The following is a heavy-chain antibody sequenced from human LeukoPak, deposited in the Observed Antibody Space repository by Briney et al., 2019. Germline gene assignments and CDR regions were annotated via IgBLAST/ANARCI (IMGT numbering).Heavy chain of an antibody. CDR1: GYTFTSYY. Sequence: GASVKVSCKASGYTFTSYYMHWVRQAPGQGLEWMGIINPSGGSTSYAQKFQGRVTITRDMSTSTVYMELSSLRSEDTAVYYCAKSYGSKWNFDYWGQGTLVTVSS. J-gene: IGHJ4*02. CDR3: AKSYGSKWNFDY. CDR2: INPSGGST. D-gene: IGHD5-18*01. V-gene: IGHV1-46*01.